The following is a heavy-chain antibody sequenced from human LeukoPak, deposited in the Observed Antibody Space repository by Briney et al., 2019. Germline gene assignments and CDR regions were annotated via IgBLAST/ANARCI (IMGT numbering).Heavy chain of an antibody. CDR2: ISSTSSYI. CDR1: GFIFNSHS. V-gene: IGHV3-21*01. J-gene: IGHJ6*03. CDR3: ARSSGWYHRGPDYYYYYMDV. Sequence: GGSLRLSCAASGFIFNSHSMNWVRQAPGKGLEWVSSISSTSSYIYYADSVKSRFTISRDNAKNSLYLQMNSLRAEGTAVYYCARSSGWYHRGPDYYYYYMDVWGKGTTVTAS. D-gene: IGHD6-19*01.